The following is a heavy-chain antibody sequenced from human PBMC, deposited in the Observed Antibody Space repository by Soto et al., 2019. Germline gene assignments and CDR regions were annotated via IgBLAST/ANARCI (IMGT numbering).Heavy chain of an antibody. Sequence: QVQLVQSGAEVKKPESSVKVSCKAPGGTFSTYAISWVRQAPGQGLEWMGGIIPMFGTANYAQRFQDRVTITADESTNTVYQELSSLRSEDTAVYFCASGIQLGLRRINSGESVWGQGTLVTVSS. CDR2: IIPMFGTA. CDR1: GGTFSTYA. V-gene: IGHV1-69*12. CDR3: ASGIQLGLRRINSGESV. J-gene: IGHJ4*02. D-gene: IGHD5-12*01.